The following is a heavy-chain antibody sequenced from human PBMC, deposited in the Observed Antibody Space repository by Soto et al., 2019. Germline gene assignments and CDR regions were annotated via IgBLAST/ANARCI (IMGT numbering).Heavy chain of an antibody. CDR3: ARDVSFTLWS. CDR1: GDSVSSNSAA. D-gene: IGHD2-21*01. J-gene: IGHJ5*02. CDR2: TYYRSKWYN. Sequence: SQTLSLTCAISGDSVSSNSAAWNWIRQSPSRGLEWLGRTYYRSKWYNDYGGAVKSRIIINPDTSKNQFSLQLNSVTPEDTAIYYCARDVSFTLWSWGQGTLVTVSS. V-gene: IGHV6-1*01.